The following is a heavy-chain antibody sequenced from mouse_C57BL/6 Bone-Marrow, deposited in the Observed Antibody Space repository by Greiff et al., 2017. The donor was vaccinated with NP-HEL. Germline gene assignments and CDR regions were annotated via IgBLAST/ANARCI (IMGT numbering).Heavy chain of an antibody. CDR2: INPNNGGT. CDR1: GYTFTDYN. Sequence: VQLKQSGPELVKPGASVKIPCKASGYTFTDYNMDWVKQSHGKSLEWIGDINPNNGGTIYNQKFKGKATLTVDKSSSTAYMELRSLTSEDTAVYYCARSTDYYGSSNWYFDVWGTGTTVTVSS. D-gene: IGHD1-1*01. V-gene: IGHV1-18*01. J-gene: IGHJ1*03. CDR3: ARSTDYYGSSNWYFDV.